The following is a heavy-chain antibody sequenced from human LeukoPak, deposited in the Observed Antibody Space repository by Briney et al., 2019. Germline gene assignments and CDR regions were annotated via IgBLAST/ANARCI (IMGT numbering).Heavy chain of an antibody. V-gene: IGHV4-59*01. CDR1: GGSISTYY. J-gene: IGHJ5*02. CDR3: ARAITMVRGVMRWFDP. Sequence: SETLSLTCTVSGGSISTYYWNWIRQPPGKGLEWIGYVYYSGRTNYNPSLKSRVTISVDTSKNQFSLKLSSVTAADTAVYYCARAITMVRGVMRWFDPWGQGTLVTVSS. D-gene: IGHD3-10*01. CDR2: VYYSGRT.